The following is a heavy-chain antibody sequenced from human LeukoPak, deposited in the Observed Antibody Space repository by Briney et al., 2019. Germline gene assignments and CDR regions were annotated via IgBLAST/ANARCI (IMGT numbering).Heavy chain of an antibody. Sequence: SETLSLTCTVSGGSISSGSYYWSSIRQPAGKGLEWIGRIYTSGSTNYNPSLKSRVTISVDTSKNQFSLKLSSVTAADKAVYYCASELTMIWDAFDIWGQGTMVTVSS. V-gene: IGHV4-61*02. CDR2: IYTSGST. CDR1: GGSISSGSYY. D-gene: IGHD3-22*01. J-gene: IGHJ3*02. CDR3: ASELTMIWDAFDI.